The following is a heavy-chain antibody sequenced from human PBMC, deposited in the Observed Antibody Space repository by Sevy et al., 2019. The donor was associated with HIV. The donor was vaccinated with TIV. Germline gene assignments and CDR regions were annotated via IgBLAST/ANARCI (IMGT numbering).Heavy chain of an antibody. CDR2: ISPSSSTI. CDR3: ARGGGADFDY. V-gene: IGHV3-48*01. J-gene: IGHJ4*02. CDR1: GFTFRTYN. D-gene: IGHD1-26*01. Sequence: GGSLRLSCAASGFTFRTYNMNWVRQAPGKGLEWLSYISPSSSTIHYADSVKGRFTISRDNPKSSLYLQMNSLRAGDTAVYYCARGGGADFDYWGQGTLVTVSS.